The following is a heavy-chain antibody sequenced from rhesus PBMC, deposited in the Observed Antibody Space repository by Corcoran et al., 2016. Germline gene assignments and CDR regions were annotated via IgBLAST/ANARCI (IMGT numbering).Heavy chain of an antibody. V-gene: IGHV4-80*01. Sequence: QVQLQESGPGLVKPSETLSLTCAVSGGSFSSYWWRWIRQPPGKGLEWIGEINGNSGSTNYNPSLKNRVTISKDTSKNQFSLKLSSVTAADTAVYYCARDEARRPFDYWGQGVLVTVAS. D-gene: IGHD3-9*01. CDR2: INGNSGST. J-gene: IGHJ4*01. CDR1: GGSFSSYW. CDR3: ARDEARRPFDY.